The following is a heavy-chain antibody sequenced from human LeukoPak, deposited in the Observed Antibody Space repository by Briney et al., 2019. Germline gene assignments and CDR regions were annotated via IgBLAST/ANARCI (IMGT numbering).Heavy chain of an antibody. CDR1: GFTFNTYT. Sequence: GRSLRLSCAASGFTFNTYTMHRVRQAPGKGLEWVALISYNGSNKYFADSVRGRFTISRDNSKNTLYLQMNSLRAEDTAVYYCARGYDFWSGYYSAEYFQHWGQGTLVTVSS. J-gene: IGHJ1*01. D-gene: IGHD3-3*01. CDR3: ARGYDFWSGYYSAEYFQH. CDR2: ISYNGSNK. V-gene: IGHV3-30*04.